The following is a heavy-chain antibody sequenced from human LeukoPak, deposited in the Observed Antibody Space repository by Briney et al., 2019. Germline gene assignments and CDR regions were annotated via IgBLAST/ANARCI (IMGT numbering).Heavy chain of an antibody. CDR3: ARRYCSSTSCTLDY. Sequence: GGSLRLSCAASGFTFSSYEMNWVRQAPGKGLEWVSYISSSGSTIYYADSVKGRFTISRDNAKNSLYLQMDSLRAEDTAVYYCARRYCSSTSCTLDYWGQGTLVTVSS. CDR1: GFTFSSYE. V-gene: IGHV3-48*03. CDR2: ISSSGSTI. D-gene: IGHD2-2*01. J-gene: IGHJ4*02.